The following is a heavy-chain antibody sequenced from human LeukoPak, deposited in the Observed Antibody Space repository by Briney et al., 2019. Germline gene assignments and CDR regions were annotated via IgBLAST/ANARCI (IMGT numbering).Heavy chain of an antibody. V-gene: IGHV4-39*02. D-gene: IGHD6-25*01. CDR2: MRYSGRT. CDR3: AREFNGSPDY. Sequence: KPSETLSLTCTVSGGSISSNTYYWSWIRQPRGKGLEWYGSMRYSGRTYYKPPLKSRVTLSVDTSKNQLLLNLRSVTAADTAMYYCAREFNGSPDYLGQGTLVTVSS. CDR1: GGSISSNTYY. J-gene: IGHJ4*02.